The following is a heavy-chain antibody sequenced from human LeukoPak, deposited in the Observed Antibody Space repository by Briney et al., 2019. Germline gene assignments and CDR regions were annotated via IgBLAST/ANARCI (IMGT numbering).Heavy chain of an antibody. V-gene: IGHV3-23*01. D-gene: IGHD1-26*01. CDR2: ISGSGGST. CDR1: GFTFSGYA. CDR3: AKDVVGATSAFDI. Sequence: GGSLRLSCAASGFTFSGYAMSWVRQAPGKGLEWVSAISGSGGSTYYADSVKGRFTISRDNSKNTLYLQMNSLRAEDTAVYYCAKDVVGATSAFDIWGQGTMVTVSS. J-gene: IGHJ3*02.